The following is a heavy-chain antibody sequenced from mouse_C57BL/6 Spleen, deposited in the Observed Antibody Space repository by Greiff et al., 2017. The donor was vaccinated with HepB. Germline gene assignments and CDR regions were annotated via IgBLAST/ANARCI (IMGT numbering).Heavy chain of an antibody. CDR1: GYTFTDYY. CDR3: AKRGDIYDGPSRGAMDY. D-gene: IGHD2-3*01. V-gene: IGHV1-19*01. CDR2: INPYNGGT. J-gene: IGHJ4*01. Sequence: EVQLQQSGPVLVKPGASVKMSCKASGYTFTDYYMNWVKQSHGKSLEWIGVINPYNGGTSYNQKFKGKATLTVDKSSSTAYMELNSLTSEDSAVYYCAKRGDIYDGPSRGAMDYWGQGTSVTVSS.